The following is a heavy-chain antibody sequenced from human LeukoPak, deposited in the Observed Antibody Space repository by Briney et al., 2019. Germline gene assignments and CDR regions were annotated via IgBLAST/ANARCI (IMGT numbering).Heavy chain of an antibody. D-gene: IGHD3-10*01. CDR1: GFTFSDYY. Sequence: GGSLRLSCAASGFTFSDYYMSWIRQAPGKGLEWVSYISSSSSYTNYADSVKGRFTISRDNAKNSLHLQMNSLRAEDTAVYYCARDGSGSYLELDYWGQGTLVTVSS. V-gene: IGHV3-11*06. CDR2: ISSSSSYT. J-gene: IGHJ4*02. CDR3: ARDGSGSYLELDY.